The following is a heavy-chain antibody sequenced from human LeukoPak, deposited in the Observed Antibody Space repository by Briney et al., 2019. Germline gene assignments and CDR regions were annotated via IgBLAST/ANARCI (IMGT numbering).Heavy chain of an antibody. CDR3: VVTRTRGDH. D-gene: IGHD2-21*01. CDR2: INQEGNDK. J-gene: IGHJ1*01. V-gene: IGHV3-7*03. Sequence: GGSLRLSCVASGFTFRNYWMTWVRQAPGKGLEWVANINQEGNDKYYVDSVKGRFTISRDNTKNSLFLQMNSLRAEGTAVYYCVVTRTRGDHWGQGTLVTVSS. CDR1: GFTFRNYW.